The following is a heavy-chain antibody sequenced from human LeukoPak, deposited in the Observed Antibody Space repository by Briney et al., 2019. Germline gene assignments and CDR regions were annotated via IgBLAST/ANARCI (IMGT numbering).Heavy chain of an antibody. Sequence: ASVKVSCKVSGYTLTELSMHWVRQAPGKGLEWTGGFDPEDGETIYAQKFQGRVTMTEDTSTDTAYMELSSLRSEDTAVYYCAARVITYNWFDPWGQGTLVTVSS. CDR1: GYTLTELS. D-gene: IGHD3-22*01. J-gene: IGHJ5*02. CDR2: FDPEDGET. V-gene: IGHV1-24*01. CDR3: AARVITYNWFDP.